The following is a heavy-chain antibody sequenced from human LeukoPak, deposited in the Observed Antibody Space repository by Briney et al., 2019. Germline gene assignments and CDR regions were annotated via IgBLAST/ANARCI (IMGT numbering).Heavy chain of an antibody. CDR2: MNPNSGNT. J-gene: IGHJ4*02. CDR1: GYTVTSYD. V-gene: IGHV1-8*01. CDR3: ARGEWGSGSSPFDY. D-gene: IGHD3-16*01. Sequence: ASVKVSCKASGYTVTSYDINWVRQATGQGLEWMGWMNPNSGNTGYAQKFQGRVTMTRNTSISTAYMELSSLRSEDTAVYYCARGEWGSGSSPFDYWGQGTLVTVSS.